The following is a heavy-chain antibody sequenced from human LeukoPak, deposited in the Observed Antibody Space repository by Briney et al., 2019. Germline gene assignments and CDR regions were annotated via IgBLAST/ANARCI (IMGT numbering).Heavy chain of an antibody. CDR3: TRAHYDSSGRDDY. V-gene: IGHV3-49*04. D-gene: IGHD3-22*01. Sequence: GGSLRLSCAASGFTFSSYWMHWVRQAPGKGLEWVGFIRSKAYGGTTEYAASVKGRFTISRDDSKSIAYLQMNSLKTEDTAVYYCTRAHYDSSGRDDYWGQGTLVTVSS. J-gene: IGHJ4*02. CDR2: IRSKAYGGTT. CDR1: GFTFSSYW.